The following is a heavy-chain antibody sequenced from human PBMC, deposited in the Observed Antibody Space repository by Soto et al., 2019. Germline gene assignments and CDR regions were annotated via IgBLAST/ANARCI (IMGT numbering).Heavy chain of an antibody. Sequence: QVQLQESGPGLVKPSETLSLTCTVSGGSISSYYWSWIRQPPGKGLEWIGYIYYSGSTNYNPSLKSRVTISVDTSKNQFSLKLSSVTAADTAVYYFARGGGAVAGPYYFYYGMDVWGQGTTVTVSS. CDR3: ARGGGAVAGPYYFYYGMDV. D-gene: IGHD6-19*01. CDR2: IYYSGST. CDR1: GGSISSYY. J-gene: IGHJ6*02. V-gene: IGHV4-59*01.